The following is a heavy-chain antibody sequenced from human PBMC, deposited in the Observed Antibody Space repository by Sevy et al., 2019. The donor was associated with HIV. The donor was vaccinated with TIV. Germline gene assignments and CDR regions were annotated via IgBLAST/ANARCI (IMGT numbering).Heavy chain of an antibody. V-gene: IGHV3-74*01. J-gene: IGHJ6*02. Sequence: GGSLRLSCAASGFTFSDYWMHWVRQVPGKGLVWVSRINSDGSDVIHADSVRGPFTMSRDNAKNTMFLQMNSLRAEDTAIYYCARGDIWVHSRYYYYALDVWGQGTTVTVSS. CDR1: GFTFSDYW. CDR2: INSDGSDV. D-gene: IGHD5-18*01. CDR3: ARGDIWVHSRYYYYALDV.